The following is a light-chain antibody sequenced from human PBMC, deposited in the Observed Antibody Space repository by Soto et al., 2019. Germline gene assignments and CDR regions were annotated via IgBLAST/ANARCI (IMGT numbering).Light chain of an antibody. CDR1: SSDVGGYNY. CDR3: TSYTSSSTLYV. Sequence: SVLTPPASVTWSPGQSMTISCTGTSSDVGGYNYVSWYQQHPGKAPKLMIYDVRNRASGASNRFSGSKSGNTASLTISGLQAEDEADYYCTSYTSSSTLYVFGTGTKVTVL. J-gene: IGLJ1*01. V-gene: IGLV2-14*01. CDR2: DVR.